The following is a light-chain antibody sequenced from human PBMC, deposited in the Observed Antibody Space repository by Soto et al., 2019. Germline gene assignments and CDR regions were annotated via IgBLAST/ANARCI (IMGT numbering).Light chain of an antibody. CDR2: DVS. V-gene: IGLV2-11*01. CDR1: SSDAGGYFY. Sequence: QSALTQPHSVSGSPGQSVTISCTGSSSDAGGYFYVSWYQQTPGKGPKLILYDVSKRPSGVPDRFSGSKSGRTASLTISGLQAEDDADYYCCSYADRNTYVFGTGTKLTVL. CDR3: CSYADRNTYV. J-gene: IGLJ1*01.